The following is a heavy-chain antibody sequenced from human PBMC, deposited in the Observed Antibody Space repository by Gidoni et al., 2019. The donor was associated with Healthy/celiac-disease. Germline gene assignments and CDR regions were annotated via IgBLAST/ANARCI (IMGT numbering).Heavy chain of an antibody. CDR1: GGSFSGYY. CDR3: ARVWVSYAFDI. V-gene: IGHV4-34*01. CDR2: INHSGST. J-gene: IGHJ3*02. D-gene: IGHD1-26*01. Sequence: QVQLQQWGAGLLKPSETLSLTCPVYGGSFSGYYWSWIRQPPGKGLEWIGEINHSGSTNYNPSLKSRVTISVDTSKNQFSLKLSSVTAADTAVYYCARVWVSYAFDIWGQGTMVTVSS.